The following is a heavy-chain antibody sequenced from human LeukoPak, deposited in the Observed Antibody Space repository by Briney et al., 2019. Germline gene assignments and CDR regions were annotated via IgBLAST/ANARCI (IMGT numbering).Heavy chain of an antibody. CDR1: GYTFTGYG. J-gene: IGHJ3*02. V-gene: IGHV1-18*01. D-gene: IGHD2-2*01. CDR2: ISAYNGNT. CDR3: ARDLGDIVVVPAAEGLFDI. Sequence: GASVKVSCKASGYTFTGYGISWVRQAPGQGLEWMGWISAYNGNTNYAQKLQGRVTMTTDTSTSTAYMELRSLRSDDTAVYYCARDLGDIVVVPAAEGLFDIWGQGTMVTVSS.